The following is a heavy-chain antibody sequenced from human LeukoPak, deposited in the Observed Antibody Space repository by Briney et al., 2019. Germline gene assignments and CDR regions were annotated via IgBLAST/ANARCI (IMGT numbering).Heavy chain of an antibody. D-gene: IGHD6-19*01. CDR3: AKNPIKFPDIPHQIAVAGTNYFDY. J-gene: IGHJ4*02. CDR2: ISGSGGST. V-gene: IGHV3-23*01. Sequence: GGPLRLSCAASGFTFSSYAMSWVRQAPGKGLEWVSAISGSGGSTYYADSVRGRFTISRDNSKKTLYLQMNSLRAEDTAVYYCAKNPIKFPDIPHQIAVAGTNYFDYWGQGTLVTVSS. CDR1: GFTFSSYA.